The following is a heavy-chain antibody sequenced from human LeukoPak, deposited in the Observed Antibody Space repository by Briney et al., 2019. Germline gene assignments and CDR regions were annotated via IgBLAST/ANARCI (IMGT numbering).Heavy chain of an antibody. D-gene: IGHD3-10*01. J-gene: IGHJ5*02. CDR1: GGSISSYY. CDR3: ATGQLLWFGDGGGWFDP. CDR2: IYYSGST. Sequence: SETLSLTCTVSGGSISSYYWSWIRQPPGKGLEWIGYIYYSGSTDYNPSLKSRVTISVDTSKNEFSLRLRSVTAADTAVYYCATGQLLWFGDGGGWFDPWGQGTLVTVSS. V-gene: IGHV4-59*01.